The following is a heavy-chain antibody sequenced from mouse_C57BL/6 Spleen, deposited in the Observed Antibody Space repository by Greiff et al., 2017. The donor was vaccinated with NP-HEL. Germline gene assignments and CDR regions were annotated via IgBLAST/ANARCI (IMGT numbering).Heavy chain of an antibody. J-gene: IGHJ3*01. CDR1: GYTFTSYW. Sequence: VQLQQSGAELVKPGASVKLSCKASGYTFTSYWMHWVKQRPGQGLEWIGMIHPNSGSTNYNEKFKSKATLTVDKSSSTAYMQLSCLTSEDSAVYYCARVGNDGLFAYWGQGTLVTVSA. CDR3: ARVGNDGLFAY. V-gene: IGHV1-64*01. D-gene: IGHD2-2*01. CDR2: IHPNSGST.